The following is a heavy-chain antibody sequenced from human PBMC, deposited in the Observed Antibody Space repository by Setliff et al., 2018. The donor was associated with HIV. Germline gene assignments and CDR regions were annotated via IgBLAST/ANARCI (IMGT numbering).Heavy chain of an antibody. CDR3: TTVHYCSSSRCYIIDY. D-gene: IGHD2-2*02. J-gene: IGHJ4*02. CDR1: GLLFTNAW. CDR2: IKSKTDGWTT. V-gene: IGHV3-15*01. Sequence: NPGGSLRLSCAASGLLFTNAWMNWVRQAPGKGLEWVGRIKSKTDGWTTDYAAPVKGRFTISRDDSKNTLYLQMNSLKTEDTAVYYCTTVHYCSSSRCYIIDYWGQGTLVTVSS.